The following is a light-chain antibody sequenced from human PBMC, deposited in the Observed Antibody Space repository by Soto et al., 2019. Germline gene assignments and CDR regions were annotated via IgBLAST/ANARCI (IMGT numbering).Light chain of an antibody. CDR2: GAS. V-gene: IGKV3-15*01. J-gene: IGKJ1*01. CDR3: QQYNNWTWT. Sequence: EIVMTQSSATLSVSPGGRATLSCRASQSISDTLAWYQQKPGQAPRLLIHGASTRATGFPARFSGSGSGTDFTLTISSLQSEDFAVYYCQQYNNWTWTFGQGTKVEIK. CDR1: QSISDT.